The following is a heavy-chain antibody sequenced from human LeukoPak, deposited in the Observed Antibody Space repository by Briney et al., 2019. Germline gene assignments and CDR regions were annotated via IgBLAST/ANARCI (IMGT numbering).Heavy chain of an antibody. CDR1: GFTFSSYS. J-gene: IGHJ4*02. Sequence: TGGSLRLSCAASGFTFSSYSMNWVRQAPGKGLEWVSYISSSSSTIYYADSVKGRFTISRDNAKNSLYLQMNSLRAEDTAVYYCARDGTTVVNDYWGQGTLVTVSS. D-gene: IGHD4-23*01. CDR2: ISSSSSTI. V-gene: IGHV3-48*01. CDR3: ARDGTTVVNDY.